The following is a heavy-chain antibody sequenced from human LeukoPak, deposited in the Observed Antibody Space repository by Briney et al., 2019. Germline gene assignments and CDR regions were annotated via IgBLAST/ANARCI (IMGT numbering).Heavy chain of an antibody. CDR3: ARDYSGSSFGY. D-gene: IGHD3-10*01. CDR1: GFTFNSHW. V-gene: IGHV3-74*01. CDR2: INSDGSRT. Sequence: AGSLSLSCGASGFTFNSHWMHWVRQAPGKGLVWVSRINSDGSRTSYADSVKGRFTISRDNAKNTLDLQMNSLRAEDTAVYYCARDYSGSSFGYWGERPLDTVSS. J-gene: IGHJ4*02.